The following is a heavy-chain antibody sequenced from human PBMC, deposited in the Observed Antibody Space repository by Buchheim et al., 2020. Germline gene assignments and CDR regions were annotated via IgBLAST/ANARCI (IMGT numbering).Heavy chain of an antibody. CDR3: ARASDCSSTSCYPGGGWFDP. D-gene: IGHD2-2*01. V-gene: IGHV4-31*03. CDR2: IYYSGST. CDR1: GGSISSGGYY. Sequence: QVQLQESGPGLVKPSQTLSLTCTVSGGSISSGGYYWSWIRQHPGKGLEWIGYIYYSGSTYYNPSLKSRVTISVDTSKNQFSRKLSSVTAADTAVYYCARASDCSSTSCYPGGGWFDPWGQGTL. J-gene: IGHJ5*02.